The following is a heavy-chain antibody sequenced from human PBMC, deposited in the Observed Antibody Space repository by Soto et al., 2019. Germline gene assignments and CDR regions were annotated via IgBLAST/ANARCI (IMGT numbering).Heavy chain of an antibody. J-gene: IGHJ5*02. D-gene: IGHD3-10*01. CDR1: GYTFATYG. Sequence: ASVKVSCKASGYTFATYGIGWVRQAPGQGLEWMGWITPSNGDTNYAQKLQGRVTMTTDTSTSTAYMELRSLRSDDTAVYYCAREPSPGVSSTWFDPWGQGTLVTVSS. CDR3: AREPSPGVSSTWFDP. V-gene: IGHV1-18*01. CDR2: ITPSNGDT.